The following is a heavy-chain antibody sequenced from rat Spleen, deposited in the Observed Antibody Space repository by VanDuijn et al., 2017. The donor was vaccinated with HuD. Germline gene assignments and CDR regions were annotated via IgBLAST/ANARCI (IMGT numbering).Heavy chain of an antibody. CDR1: GFSLTSYH. J-gene: IGHJ4*01. D-gene: IGHD4-3*01. V-gene: IGHV2-72*01. CDR3: ARHLREASGVMDA. CDR2: IWAGGGT. Sequence: QVQLKESGPGLVQPSQTLSLTCTVSGFSLTSYHVSWVRQPPGKSLGRMGTIWAGGGTNYNSAVKFRLGISRDTSKSQVLLKMNSLQAEDTGTYYCARHLREASGVMDAWGQGASVTVSS.